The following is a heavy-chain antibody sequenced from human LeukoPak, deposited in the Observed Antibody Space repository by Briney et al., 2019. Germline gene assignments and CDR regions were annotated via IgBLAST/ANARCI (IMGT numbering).Heavy chain of an antibody. CDR2: INPNSGGT. CDR1: GYTFAGYY. Sequence: ASVKVSCKASGYTFAGYYMHWVRQAPGQGLEWMGWINPNSGGTNYARKFQGRVTMTRDTSISTAYMELSRLRSDDTAVYYCARAPNSLRFLPIGLPSGYWGQGTLVTVSS. V-gene: IGHV1-2*02. D-gene: IGHD3-3*01. J-gene: IGHJ4*02. CDR3: ARAPNSLRFLPIGLPSGY.